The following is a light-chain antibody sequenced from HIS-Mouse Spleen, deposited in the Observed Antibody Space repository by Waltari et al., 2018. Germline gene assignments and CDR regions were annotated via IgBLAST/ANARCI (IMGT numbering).Light chain of an antibody. CDR1: QSVLYSSNNKNY. Sequence: DIVMTQSPDSLAVSLGERATINCKSSQSVLYSSNNKNYLAWYQQKPGQTPKRLIYWASTRQSGVRDRFSGSGSGTDFTLTISSLQAEDVAVYYCQQYYSTPYTFGQGTKLEIK. CDR3: QQYYSTPYT. V-gene: IGKV4-1*01. CDR2: WAS. J-gene: IGKJ2*01.